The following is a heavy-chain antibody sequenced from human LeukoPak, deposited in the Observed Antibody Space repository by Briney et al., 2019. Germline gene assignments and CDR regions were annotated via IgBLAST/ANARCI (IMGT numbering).Heavy chain of an antibody. CDR1: GGFFSGYY. D-gene: IGHD4-17*01. V-gene: IGHV4-34*09. CDR2: IKHSVSN. CDR3: ARVLPTDFGDPECFQH. Sequence: SETLSLTCPVYGGFFSGYYWSWIRQPPGRELDWIGEIKHSVSNNNKPALKHRITISVDTSKNQFALKLSSVTAADTAVYYCARVLPTDFGDPECFQHWGQSNLVIASS. J-gene: IGHJ1*01.